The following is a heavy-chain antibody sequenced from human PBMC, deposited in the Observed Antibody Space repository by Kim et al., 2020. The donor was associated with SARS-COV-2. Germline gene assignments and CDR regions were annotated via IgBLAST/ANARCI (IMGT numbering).Heavy chain of an antibody. Sequence: GGSLRLSCAASGFTFSNNWMDWVRQAPGKGLLWVSRISSDGTTTTYADSVKGRFTISRDNTKNTLYLQMNSLRAEDTAVYYCTGDPYFDCRGCWGQGTLVTV. J-gene: IGHJ4*02. CDR3: TGDPYFDCRGC. D-gene: IGHD3-9*01. V-gene: IGHV3-74*01. CDR1: GFTFSNNW. CDR2: ISSDGTTT.